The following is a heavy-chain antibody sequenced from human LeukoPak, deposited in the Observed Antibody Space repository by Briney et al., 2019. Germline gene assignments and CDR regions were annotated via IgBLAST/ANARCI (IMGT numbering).Heavy chain of an antibody. CDR3: AKDIVIIPAASYAFDI. CDR2: ISGSGAST. Sequence: GGSLRLSCAASGFSFSAYSMSWVRQAPGKGLEWVSVISGSGASTYYADSVKGRFIISRDNSKNTLYLQTNRLRAEDTAVYYCAKDIVIIPAASYAFDIWGQGTMVIVSS. J-gene: IGHJ3*02. CDR1: GFSFSAYS. V-gene: IGHV3-23*01. D-gene: IGHD2-2*01.